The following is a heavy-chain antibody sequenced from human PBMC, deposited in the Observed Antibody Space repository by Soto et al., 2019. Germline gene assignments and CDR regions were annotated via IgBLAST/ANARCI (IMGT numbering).Heavy chain of an antibody. V-gene: IGHV4-30-4*01. Sequence: QVQLQESGPGLVKPSQTLSLTCTVSGGSISSGDYYWSWIRQPPGKGLEWIGYIYYSGSTYYNPSLKSRVTISVDPSKNQFSLKLSSVTAADTAVYYCARVDNWSDLPYYYYGMDVWGQGTTVTVSS. D-gene: IGHD1-1*01. CDR1: GGSISSGDYY. CDR2: IYYSGST. CDR3: ARVDNWSDLPYYYYGMDV. J-gene: IGHJ6*02.